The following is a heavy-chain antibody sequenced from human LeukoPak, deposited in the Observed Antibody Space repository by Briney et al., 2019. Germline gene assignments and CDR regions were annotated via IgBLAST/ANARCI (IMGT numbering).Heavy chain of an antibody. J-gene: IGHJ3*02. CDR1: GGSLSSSNYY. CDR2: IYYSGST. V-gene: IGHV4-39*07. CDR3: ARDMGPDQGDI. Sequence: SETLSLTCSVSGGSLSSSNYYWGWIRQPPGKGLEWIGTIYYSGSTYYNPSLKSRVTISVDTSKNQFSLKLSSVTAADTAVYYCARDMGPDQGDIWGQGTMVTVSS. D-gene: IGHD3-10*01.